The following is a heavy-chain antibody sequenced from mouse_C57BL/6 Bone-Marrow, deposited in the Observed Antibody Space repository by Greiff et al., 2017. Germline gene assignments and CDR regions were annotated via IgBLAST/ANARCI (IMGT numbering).Heavy chain of an antibody. CDR2: IDPETGGT. Sequence: VQLVESGAELVRPGASVTLSCKASGYTFTDYEMHWVKQTPVHGLEWIGAIDPETGGTAYNQKFKGKAILTADKSSSTAYMELRSLTSEDSAVYYCTRLLRSSWFAYWGQGTLVTVSA. CDR1: GYTFTDYE. CDR3: TRLLRSSWFAY. D-gene: IGHD1-1*01. J-gene: IGHJ3*01. V-gene: IGHV1-15*01.